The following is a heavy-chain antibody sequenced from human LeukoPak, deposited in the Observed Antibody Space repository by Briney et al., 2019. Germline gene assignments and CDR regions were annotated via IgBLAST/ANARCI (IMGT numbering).Heavy chain of an antibody. Sequence: SETLSLPCIVSGSSVSTFYWRWLRQSPGTGLEWVKIVHDTGSTAYNPSLKSRVTISLETSKDQLSLMLTSVTAADTAMYYCARGSTDVYWYLDVWGRGTLVTVSS. CDR3: ARGSTDVYWYLDV. D-gene: IGHD1-26*01. J-gene: IGHJ2*01. V-gene: IGHV4-59*02. CDR1: GSSVSTFY. CDR2: VHDTGST.